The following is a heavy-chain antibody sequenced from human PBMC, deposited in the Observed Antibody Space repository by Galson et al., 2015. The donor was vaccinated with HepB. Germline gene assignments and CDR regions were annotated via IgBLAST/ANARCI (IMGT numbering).Heavy chain of an antibody. Sequence: SLRLSCAASGFTFSSYGMHWVRQAPGKGLEWVAVISYDGSNKYYADSVKGRITISRDNSKNTLYLQMNSLRGEDTAVYYCATDSDYWGQGTLVTVSS. CDR3: ATDSDY. V-gene: IGHV3-30*03. CDR1: GFTFSSYG. CDR2: ISYDGSNK. J-gene: IGHJ4*02.